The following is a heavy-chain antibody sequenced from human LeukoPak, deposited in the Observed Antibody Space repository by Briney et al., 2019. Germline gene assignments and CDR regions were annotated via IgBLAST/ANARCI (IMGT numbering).Heavy chain of an antibody. V-gene: IGHV4-34*01. CDR3: ARYSNYYYYYGMDV. CDR1: GGSFSGYY. J-gene: IGHJ6*02. Sequence: SETLSLTCAVYGGSFSGYYWSWIRQPPGKGLEWIGEINHSGSTNYNPSLKSRVTISVDTSKNQFSLKLSSATAADTAVYYCARYSNYYYYYGMDVWGQGTTVTVSS. CDR2: INHSGST. D-gene: IGHD4-11*01.